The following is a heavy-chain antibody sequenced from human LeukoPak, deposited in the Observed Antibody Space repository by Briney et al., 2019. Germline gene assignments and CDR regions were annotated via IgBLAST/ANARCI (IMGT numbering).Heavy chain of an antibody. Sequence: PGGSLRLSCAASGFTFSSYGMHWVRQAPGKGLVWVSRIKSDGSSTNYADSVKGRFTISRDNAKNTLYLQMNSLRAEDTAVYYCAKGGDPDLDYWGQGTLVTVSS. D-gene: IGHD3-3*01. CDR2: IKSDGSST. V-gene: IGHV3-74*01. CDR3: AKGGDPDLDY. CDR1: GFTFSSYG. J-gene: IGHJ4*02.